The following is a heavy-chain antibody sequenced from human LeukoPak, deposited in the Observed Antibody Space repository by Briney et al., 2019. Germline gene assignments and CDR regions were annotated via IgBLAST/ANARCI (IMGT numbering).Heavy chain of an antibody. D-gene: IGHD5-18*01. CDR3: ARAQYSYGYPSDY. J-gene: IGHJ4*02. Sequence: PSETLSLTCTVSGGSISSYYWSWIRQPPGKGLEWIGYIYYSGSTNYNPSLKSRVTISVDTSKNQFSLKLSSVTAADTAVYYCARAQYSYGYPSDYWGQGTLVTVSS. CDR2: IYYSGST. V-gene: IGHV4-59*01. CDR1: GGSISSYY.